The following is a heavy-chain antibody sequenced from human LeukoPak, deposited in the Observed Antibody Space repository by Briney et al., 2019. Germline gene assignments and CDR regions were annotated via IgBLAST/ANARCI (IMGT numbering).Heavy chain of an antibody. CDR2: IYYSGST. CDR1: GGSISSYY. D-gene: IGHD6-19*01. J-gene: IGHJ4*02. Sequence: SETLSLTCTVSGGSISSYYWSWTRQPPGKGLEWIGFIYYSGSTNYNPSLKSRVTISVDTSKNQFSLKVSSVTAADTAVYYCARGRRRAVAPTYYFDYWGQGTLVTVSS. V-gene: IGHV4-59*12. CDR3: ARGRRRAVAPTYYFDY.